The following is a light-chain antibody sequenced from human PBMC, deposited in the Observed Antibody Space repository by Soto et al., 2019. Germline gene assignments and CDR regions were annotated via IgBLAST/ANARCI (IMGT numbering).Light chain of an antibody. CDR2: DVS. Sequence: QSVLPQPLSVSGSPGQSVTISCTGTSSDVGGYNYVSWYQQHPGKAPKLMIYDVSKRPSGVPDRFSGSKSGNTASLTISGLQAEDEADYYCCSYAGSSYVFGTGTKVTVL. CDR1: SSDVGGYNY. CDR3: CSYAGSSYV. J-gene: IGLJ1*01. V-gene: IGLV2-11*01.